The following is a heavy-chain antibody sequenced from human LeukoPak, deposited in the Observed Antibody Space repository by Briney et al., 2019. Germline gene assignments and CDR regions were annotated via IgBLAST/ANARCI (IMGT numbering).Heavy chain of an antibody. Sequence: VSCKASGGSFSSYAISWVRQAPGQGLEWMGRIIPIFGTANYAQKFQGRVTITTDESTSTAYMELSSLRSEDTAVYYCARVMAAAFDYWGQGTLVTVSS. D-gene: IGHD2-8*01. CDR3: ARVMAAAFDY. CDR1: GGSFSSYA. J-gene: IGHJ4*02. CDR2: IIPIFGTA. V-gene: IGHV1-69*05.